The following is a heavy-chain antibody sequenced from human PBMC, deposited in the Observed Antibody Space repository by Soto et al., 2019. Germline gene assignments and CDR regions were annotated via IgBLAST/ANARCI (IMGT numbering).Heavy chain of an antibody. J-gene: IGHJ4*02. D-gene: IGHD1-1*01. CDR1: VGSISSSNW. Sequence: QVQLQESGPGLVKPSGTLSLTCAVSVGSISSSNWWRWVRQPPGKGLEWIGEIYHSGSTNYNPSLKSRVTISVDKAKNQFSLELSSVTAADTAVYYCAILEEGTGELDYWGQGTLVTVSS. CDR3: AILEEGTGELDY. V-gene: IGHV4-4*02. CDR2: IYHSGST.